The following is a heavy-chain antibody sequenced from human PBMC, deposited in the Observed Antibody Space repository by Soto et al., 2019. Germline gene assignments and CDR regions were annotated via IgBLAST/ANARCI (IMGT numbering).Heavy chain of an antibody. CDR3: ARDLTTGATAWYFDL. D-gene: IGHD1-26*01. J-gene: IGHJ2*01. Sequence: QVQLQGSGPGLVKPSQTLSLTCTVSGGSISSGDYYWSWIRQPPGKGLEWIGYIYYSGSTYYNPSLKSRVTISVDTSKNQFSLKLSSVTAADTAVYYCARDLTTGATAWYFDLWGRGTLVTVSS. V-gene: IGHV4-30-4*01. CDR1: GGSISSGDYY. CDR2: IYYSGST.